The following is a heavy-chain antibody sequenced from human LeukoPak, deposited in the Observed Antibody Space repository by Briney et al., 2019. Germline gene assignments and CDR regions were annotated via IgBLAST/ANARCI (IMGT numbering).Heavy chain of an antibody. CDR3: ARDLGYCSDGSCYSTTN. J-gene: IGHJ4*02. CDR2: ISSSSSTI. V-gene: IGHV3-48*02. Sequence: GGSLRLSCVASGFTFNTYAMNWVRQAPGKGLEWVTYISSSSSTIYYADSVRGRFAISRDNARKSLYLQMNSLRDEDTAVYYCARDLGYCSDGSCYSTTNWGQGTLVTVSS. CDR1: GFTFNTYA. D-gene: IGHD2-15*01.